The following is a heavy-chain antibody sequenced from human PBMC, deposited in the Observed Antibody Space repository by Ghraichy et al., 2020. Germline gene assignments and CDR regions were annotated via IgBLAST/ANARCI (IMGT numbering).Heavy chain of an antibody. CDR1: GGSVNTYY. J-gene: IGHJ6*02. D-gene: IGHD2-15*01. CDR3: ARGKLLVAPPSYYSYYYALDV. CDR2: VYSSGST. Sequence: SETLSLTCTVSGGSVNTYYWSWVRQAAGKGLEWIGRVYSSGSTNYNPSLKSRVTMSIDTSKKQFSLNLTSVTAADTAVYYCARGKLLVAPPSYYSYYYALDVWGRGTTVTVSS. V-gene: IGHV4-4*07.